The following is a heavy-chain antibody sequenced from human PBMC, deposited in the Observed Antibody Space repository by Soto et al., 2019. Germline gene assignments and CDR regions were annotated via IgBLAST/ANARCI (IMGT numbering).Heavy chain of an antibody. Sequence: SETLSLTCTVSGGSISSSSYYWGWIRQPPGKGLEWIGNIFYTGGTYYTPSLKSRVTISVDTSKNHVSLKLYSVTAADTAAYYCARLVGTTLDYYSYMDGWGKGTTVTVSS. CDR1: GGSISSSSYY. CDR3: ARLVGTTLDYYSYMDG. J-gene: IGHJ6*03. CDR2: IFYTGGT. D-gene: IGHD5-12*01. V-gene: IGHV4-39*02.